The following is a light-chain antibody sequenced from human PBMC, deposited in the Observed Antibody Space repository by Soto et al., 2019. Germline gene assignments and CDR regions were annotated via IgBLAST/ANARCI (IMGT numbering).Light chain of an antibody. Sequence: DIQMTQSPSSLSASVEDRVTITCRASQGISNYLHWYQQTPGKAPKLLIYAASNLQRGVPSRFSGSGSGTDFTLTISSLQPEDFGNYYCQQSFSSPRTFGQGTKVDIK. V-gene: IGKV1-39*01. J-gene: IGKJ1*01. CDR2: AAS. CDR3: QQSFSSPRT. CDR1: QGISNY.